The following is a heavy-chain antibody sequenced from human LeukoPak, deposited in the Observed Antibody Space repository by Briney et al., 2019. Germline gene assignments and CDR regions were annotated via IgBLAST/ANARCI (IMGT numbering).Heavy chain of an antibody. Sequence: ASVTVSCKASGYTFTCYYMHWVRQAPGQGLEWMGRINTNSGGTNYAQKFQGGVTMTRDTSISTDYMELSRQRSDAKAWVFCARGDLWFGEPHWGQGTLVTVSS. CDR2: INTNSGGT. CDR3: ARGDLWFGEPH. J-gene: IGHJ4*02. D-gene: IGHD3-10*01. CDR1: GYTFTCYY. V-gene: IGHV1-2*06.